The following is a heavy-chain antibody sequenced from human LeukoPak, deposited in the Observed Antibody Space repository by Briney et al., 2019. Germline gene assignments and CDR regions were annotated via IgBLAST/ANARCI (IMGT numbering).Heavy chain of an antibody. J-gene: IGHJ3*02. Sequence: SVKVSCKAPGGTFSSYAISWVRQAPGQGLEWMGGIIPIFGTANYAQKFQDRVTITADESTSTAYMELSSLRSEDTAVYYCARVLESVATGAFDIWGQGTMVTVSS. CDR3: ARVLESVATGAFDI. CDR1: GGTFSSYA. V-gene: IGHV1-69*01. CDR2: IIPIFGTA. D-gene: IGHD3-3*01.